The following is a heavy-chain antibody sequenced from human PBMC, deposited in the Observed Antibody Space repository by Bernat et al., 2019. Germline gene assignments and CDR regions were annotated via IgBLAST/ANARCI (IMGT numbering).Heavy chain of an antibody. CDR2: IYYSGST. V-gene: IGHV4-39*01. Sequence: QLQLQESGPGLVKPSETLSLTCTVSGGSISSSSYYWGWIRQPPGKGLEWIGSIYYSGSTYYNPSLKSQVTISVDTSKNQFSLKLSSVTAADTAVYYCARLGYCSSTSCYAFDIWGQGTMVTVSS. CDR1: GGSISSSSYY. CDR3: ARLGYCSSTSCYAFDI. D-gene: IGHD2-2*01. J-gene: IGHJ3*02.